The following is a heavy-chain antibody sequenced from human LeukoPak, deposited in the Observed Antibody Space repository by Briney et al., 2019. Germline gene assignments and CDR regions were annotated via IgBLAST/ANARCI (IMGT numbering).Heavy chain of an antibody. CDR1: GFTVSSNY. CDR2: IYSGGST. CDR3: ARDLCGGDCMSGTGWFDP. Sequence: GGSLRLSCAASGFTVSSNYMSWVRQAPGKGLEWVSVIYSGGSTYYADSVKGRFTISRHNSKNTLYLQMNSLRAEDTAVYYCARDLCGGDCMSGTGWFDPWGQGTQVTVSS. J-gene: IGHJ5*02. D-gene: IGHD2-21*02. V-gene: IGHV3-53*04.